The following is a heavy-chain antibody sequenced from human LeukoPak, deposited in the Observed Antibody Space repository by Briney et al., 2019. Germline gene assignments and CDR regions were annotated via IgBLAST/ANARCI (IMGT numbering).Heavy chain of an antibody. J-gene: IGHJ4*02. V-gene: IGHV4-39*01. D-gene: IGHD3-9*01. CDR2: MYFTGTT. Sequence: SETLSLTCTVSGGSITTSGDYWNWIRQPPGKGLEWIGNMYFTGTTYYNPSLKSRVTISFDTSKNQFFLKLTSVTAADTAVYYCARSLRYGRVDYWGQGSLVSVSS. CDR1: GGSITTSGDY. CDR3: ARSLRYGRVDY.